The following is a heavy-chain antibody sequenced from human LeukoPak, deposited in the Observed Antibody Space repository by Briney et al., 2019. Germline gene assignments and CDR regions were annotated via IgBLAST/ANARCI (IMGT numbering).Heavy chain of an antibody. CDR1: GYTFTVYY. CDR3: ARANMVRGVGLFFDRNWFDP. V-gene: IGHV1-2*02. Sequence: GASVKVSCKASGYTFTVYYMHWVRQAPGQGLEWMGWINPNSGGTNYAQKFQGRVTMTRDTSISTAYMELSRLRSDDTAVYYCARANMVRGVGLFFDRNWFDPWGQGTLVTVSS. D-gene: IGHD3-10*01. J-gene: IGHJ5*02. CDR2: INPNSGGT.